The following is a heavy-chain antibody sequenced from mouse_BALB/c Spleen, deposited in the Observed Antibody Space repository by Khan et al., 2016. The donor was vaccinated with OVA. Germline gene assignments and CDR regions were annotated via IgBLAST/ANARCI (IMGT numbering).Heavy chain of an antibody. D-gene: IGHD1-1*01. J-gene: IGHJ1*01. V-gene: IGHV7-3*02. CDR1: GFTFTDYY. Sequence: EVELVESGGGLVQPGGSLRLSCATSGFTFTDYYMSWVRQPPGKALEWLGFIRNKAKGYTTEYSASVTGRFTISRDNSQSIVYLQMNTLRAEDSATYYCARETVVDIYWYFDVWGAGTTVTVSS. CDR3: ARETVVDIYWYFDV. CDR2: IRNKAKGYTT.